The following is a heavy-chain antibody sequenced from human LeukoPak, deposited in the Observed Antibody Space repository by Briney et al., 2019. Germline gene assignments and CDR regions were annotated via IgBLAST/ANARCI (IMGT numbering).Heavy chain of an antibody. CDR2: IYYSGST. CDR3: ARAVGGSYYFHFDY. D-gene: IGHD1-26*01. J-gene: IGHJ4*02. Sequence: SQTLSLTCTVSGGSISSGGYYWSWIRQHPGKGLEWIGYIYYSGSTYYNPSPKSRVTISVDTSKNQFSLKLSSVTAADTAVYYCARAVGGSYYFHFDYWGQGTLVTVSS. V-gene: IGHV4-31*03. CDR1: GGSISSGGYY.